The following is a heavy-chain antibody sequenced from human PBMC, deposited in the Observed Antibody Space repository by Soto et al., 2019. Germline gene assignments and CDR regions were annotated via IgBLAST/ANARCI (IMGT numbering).Heavy chain of an antibody. CDR1: GFTFSSYG. CDR2: IWYDGSNK. J-gene: IGHJ4*02. Sequence: GGSLRLSCAASGFTFSSYGMHWVRQAPGKGLEWVAVIWYDGSNKYYADSVKGRFTISRDNSKNTLYLQMNSLRAEDTAVYYCARDAEVSGWYYFDYWGQGTLVTVSS. D-gene: IGHD6-19*01. CDR3: ARDAEVSGWYYFDY. V-gene: IGHV3-33*01.